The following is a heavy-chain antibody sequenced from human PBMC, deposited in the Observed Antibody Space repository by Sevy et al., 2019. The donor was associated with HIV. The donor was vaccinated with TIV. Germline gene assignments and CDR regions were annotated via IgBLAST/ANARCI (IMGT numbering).Heavy chain of an antibody. V-gene: IGHV3-21*01. Sequence: GGSLRLSCAASAFTFSSYSKNWVRQAPGKGLEWVSSISSSSSYIYYADSVKGRFTISRDNAKNSLYLQMNSLRAEDTAVYYCAREHVVAAAGMSGYWGQGTLVTVSS. CDR2: ISSSSSYI. J-gene: IGHJ4*02. D-gene: IGHD6-13*01. CDR1: AFTFSSYS. CDR3: AREHVVAAAGMSGY.